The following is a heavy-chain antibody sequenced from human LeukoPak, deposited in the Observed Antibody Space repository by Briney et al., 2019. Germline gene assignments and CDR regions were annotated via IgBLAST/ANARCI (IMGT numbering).Heavy chain of an antibody. CDR3: AKDPTIFGVVMAYFDY. CDR1: GFTFSSYG. CDR2: IRYDGSNK. V-gene: IGHV3-30*02. D-gene: IGHD3-3*01. J-gene: IGHJ4*02. Sequence: GGSLRLSCAASGFTFSSYGMHWVRQAPGKGLEWVAFIRYDGSNKYCADSVKGRFTISRDNSKNTLYLQRNSLRAEDTAVYYCAKDPTIFGVVMAYFDYWGQGTLVTVSS.